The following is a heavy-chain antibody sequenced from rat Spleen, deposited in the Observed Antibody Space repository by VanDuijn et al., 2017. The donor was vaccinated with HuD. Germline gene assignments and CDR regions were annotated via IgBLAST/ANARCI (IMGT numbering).Heavy chain of an antibody. CDR2: ITNTGGST. CDR3: TRDTGDY. D-gene: IGHD4-2*01. CDR1: GFTFNNYW. Sequence: EVQLVESGGGLVQPGRSLKLSCVASGFTFNNYWMTWIRQDPGKGLEWVASITNTGGSTYYTESVKGRFTISRDNAKSTLYLQMNSLRYEDTATYYCTRDTGDYWGQGVMVTVSS. V-gene: IGHV5-31*01. J-gene: IGHJ2*01.